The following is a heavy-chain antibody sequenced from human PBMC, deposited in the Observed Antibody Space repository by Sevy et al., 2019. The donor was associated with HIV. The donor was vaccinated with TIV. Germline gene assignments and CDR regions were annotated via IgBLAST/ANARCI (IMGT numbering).Heavy chain of an antibody. V-gene: IGHV4-59*01. Sequence: SETLSLTCTVTGGSISSYYWSWIRQPPGKGLEWIGYIYYSGSTNYNPSLKSRVTIAVDTSKNQFSLKLSSVTAADTAVYYCARVARRRELLFPYCFDYWGQGTLVTVSS. J-gene: IGHJ4*02. CDR3: ARVARRRELLFPYCFDY. CDR1: GGSISSYY. D-gene: IGHD1-26*01. CDR2: IYYSGST.